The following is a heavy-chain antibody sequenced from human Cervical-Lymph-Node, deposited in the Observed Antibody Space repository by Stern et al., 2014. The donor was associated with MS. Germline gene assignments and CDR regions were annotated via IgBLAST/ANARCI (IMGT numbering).Heavy chain of an antibody. CDR1: GFTFSRNG. CDR3: VAYASGDNINH. Sequence: QVQLVESGGGVVQPGRSLRLSCAASGFTFSRNGMHWVRQAPGKGLEWVAVIWDDGSNDNYVVSVKGRFTISRDNSKNTLYLQMNSLRVEDTAVYYCVAYASGDNINHWGQGTLVTVSS. V-gene: IGHV3-33*03. CDR2: IWDDGSND. J-gene: IGHJ5*02. D-gene: IGHD6-19*01.